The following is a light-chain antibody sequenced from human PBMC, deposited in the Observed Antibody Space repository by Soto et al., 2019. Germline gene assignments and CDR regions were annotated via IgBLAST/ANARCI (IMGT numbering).Light chain of an antibody. CDR2: DAS. J-gene: IGKJ5*01. CDR3: RQRSDWPIT. Sequence: EIVLTQSPATLSLSPGERATLSCRASQTVYRYLAWYQQKPGQAPRLLIYDASNRATGIPARFSGSGSGTDFTLTVSSVEPEDIAVYYCRQRSDWPITFGQGTRLEIK. CDR1: QTVYRY. V-gene: IGKV3-11*01.